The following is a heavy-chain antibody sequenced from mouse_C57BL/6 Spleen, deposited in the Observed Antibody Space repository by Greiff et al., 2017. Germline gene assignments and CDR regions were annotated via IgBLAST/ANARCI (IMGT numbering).Heavy chain of an antibody. Sequence: EVQLQQSGPELVKPGASVKIPCKASGYTFTDYNMDWVKQSHGKSLEWIGDIYPNNGGTIYNQKFKGKATLTVDKSSSTAYMELRSLTSEDTAVYDCARWGYGSAFDYWGQGTLVTVSA. J-gene: IGHJ3*01. V-gene: IGHV1-18*01. CDR2: IYPNNGGT. CDR1: GYTFTDYN. CDR3: ARWGYGSAFDY. D-gene: IGHD1-1*01.